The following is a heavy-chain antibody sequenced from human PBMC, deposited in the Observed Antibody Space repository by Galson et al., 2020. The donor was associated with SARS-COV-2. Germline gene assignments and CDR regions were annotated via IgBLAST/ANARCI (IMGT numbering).Heavy chain of an antibody. CDR2: IKQDGSEK. CDR3: ARNRFVMTTVTTGDY. Sequence: GESLKISCAASGFTFSSYWMSWVRQAPGKGLEWVANIKQDGSEKYYVDSVKGRFTISRDNAKNSLYLQMNSLRAEDTAVYYCARNRFVMTTVTTGDYWGQGTLVTVSS. D-gene: IGHD4-17*01. J-gene: IGHJ4*02. V-gene: IGHV3-7*01. CDR1: GFTFSSYW.